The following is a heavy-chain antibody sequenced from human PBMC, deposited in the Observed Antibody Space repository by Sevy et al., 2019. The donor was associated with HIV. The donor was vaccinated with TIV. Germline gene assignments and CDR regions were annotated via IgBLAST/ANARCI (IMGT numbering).Heavy chain of an antibody. CDR2: ISGSGGST. CDR3: AKGSSSSWATYYYYYYGMDV. CDR1: GFTFSSYA. D-gene: IGHD6-13*01. Sequence: GGSLRLSCAASGFTFSSYAMSWVRQAPGKGLEWVSAISGSGGSTYYADSVKGRFTISRDNSKNTLYLQMNSLRAEATAVYYCAKGSSSSWATYYYYYYGMDVWGQGTTVTVSS. V-gene: IGHV3-23*01. J-gene: IGHJ6*02.